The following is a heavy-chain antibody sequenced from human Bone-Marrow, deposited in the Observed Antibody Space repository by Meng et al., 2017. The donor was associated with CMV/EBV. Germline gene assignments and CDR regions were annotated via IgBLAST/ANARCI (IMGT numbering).Heavy chain of an antibody. CDR1: GGTFSSYA. CDR2: IIPIFGTA. CDR3: AKGPRFKAIYYYYGMDV. Sequence: SVKVSCKASGGTFSSYAISWVRQAPGQGLEWMGGIIPIFGTANYAQKFQGRVTITTDESTSTAYMELSSLRSEDTAVYYCAKGPRFKAIYYYYGMDVWGQGTTVTVSS. J-gene: IGHJ6*02. V-gene: IGHV1-69*05. D-gene: IGHD5-18*01.